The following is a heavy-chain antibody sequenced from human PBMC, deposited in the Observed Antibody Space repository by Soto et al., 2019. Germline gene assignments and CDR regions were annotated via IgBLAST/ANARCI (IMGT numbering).Heavy chain of an antibody. V-gene: IGHV3-23*01. CDR3: AKELVRYNWFDP. CDR1: GFTFTSYA. J-gene: IGHJ5*02. D-gene: IGHD3-16*02. Sequence: GGSLRLSCAASGFTFTSYAMSWVRQAPGKGLEWVSAISDSGGSTYYADSVKGRFTISRDNSKNTLYLQMNSLRAEDTAVYYCAKELVRYNWFDPWGQGTQVTVSS. CDR2: ISDSGGST.